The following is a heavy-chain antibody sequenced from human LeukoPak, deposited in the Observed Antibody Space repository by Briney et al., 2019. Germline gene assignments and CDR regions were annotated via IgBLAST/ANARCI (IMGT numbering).Heavy chain of an antibody. CDR3: ARDLTTVTTNY. D-gene: IGHD4-17*01. CDR1: GFTFSSYA. V-gene: IGHV3-30*04. Sequence: TGGSLRLSCAASGFTFSSYAMHWVRQAPGKGLEWVAVISYDGSNEYYADSVKGRFTISRDNSKNTLYLQMNSLRAEDTAVYYCARDLTTVTTNYWGQGTLVTVSS. J-gene: IGHJ4*02. CDR2: ISYDGSNE.